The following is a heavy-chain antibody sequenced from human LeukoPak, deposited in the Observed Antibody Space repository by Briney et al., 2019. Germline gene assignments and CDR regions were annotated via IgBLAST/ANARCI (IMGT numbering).Heavy chain of an antibody. D-gene: IGHD6-13*01. J-gene: IGHJ4*02. CDR2: IYYSGST. CDR1: GGSLSSSSYY. CDR3: ASQLTAGYSSSWYYFDY. Sequence: SETLSLTCTVSGGSLSSSSYYWGWIRQPPGKGLEWIGSIYYSGSTYYNPSLKSRVTISVDTSKNQFSLKLSSVTAADTAVYYCASQLTAGYSSSWYYFDYWGQGTLVTVSS. V-gene: IGHV4-39*01.